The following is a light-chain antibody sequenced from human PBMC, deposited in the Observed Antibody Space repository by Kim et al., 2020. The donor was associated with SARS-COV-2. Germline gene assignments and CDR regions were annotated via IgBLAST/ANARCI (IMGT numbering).Light chain of an antibody. CDR2: GAS. CDR1: QSVTSNY. CDR3: QQYGSSPLYT. V-gene: IGKV3-20*01. J-gene: IGKJ2*01. Sequence: SPGGTATLSCSASQSVTSNYLAWYQQKPGEAPRLLIYGASNRATGIPDRFSGSGSGTDFTLTISSLEPEDFAMYYCQQYGSSPLYTFGQGTKLEI.